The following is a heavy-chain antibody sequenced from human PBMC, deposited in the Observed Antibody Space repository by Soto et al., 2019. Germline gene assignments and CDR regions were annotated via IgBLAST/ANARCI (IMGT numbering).Heavy chain of an antibody. D-gene: IGHD3-22*01. J-gene: IGHJ3*02. V-gene: IGHV1-69*13. CDR1: GGTFSSYA. Sequence: SVKVSCKASGGTFSSYAISWVRQAPGQGLEWMGGIIPIFGTANYAQKFQGRVTITADESTSTAYMELSSLRSEDTAVYYCAGFDSSGYYPSYDAFDIWGQGTMVT. CDR3: AGFDSSGYYPSYDAFDI. CDR2: IIPIFGTA.